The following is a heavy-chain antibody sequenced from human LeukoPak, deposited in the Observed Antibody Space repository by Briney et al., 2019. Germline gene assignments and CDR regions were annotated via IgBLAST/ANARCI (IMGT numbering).Heavy chain of an antibody. CDR2: INPKSDGT. D-gene: IGHD2-15*01. CDR1: GYTFTGYY. V-gene: IGHV1-2*02. J-gene: IGHJ4*02. CDR3: ARDPVDLGNCGGGSCPIYDY. Sequence: ASVKVSCTASGYTFTGYYMHWVRQAPGQGLEWMGWINPKSDGTKYAQKFQGRVTVTRDTSISTVYMELSSLRSDDTAVYYCARDPVDLGNCGGGSCPIYDYWGQGTLVTVSS.